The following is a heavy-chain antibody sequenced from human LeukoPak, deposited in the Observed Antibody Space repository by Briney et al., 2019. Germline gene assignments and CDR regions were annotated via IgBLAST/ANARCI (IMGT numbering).Heavy chain of an antibody. J-gene: IGHJ4*02. CDR3: VRSYIVRGGTPEGY. CDR1: GFTFSNHW. V-gene: IGHV3-7*01. D-gene: IGHD2-15*01. CDR2: INQDGSEK. Sequence: GGSLRLSCEVSGFTFSNHWMSWVRQAPGKGLEWVANINQDGSEKYYVDSVKGRFTISRDNAKNSLYLQMNSLRAEDTAVYHCVRSYIVRGGTPEGYWGQGTLVAVSS.